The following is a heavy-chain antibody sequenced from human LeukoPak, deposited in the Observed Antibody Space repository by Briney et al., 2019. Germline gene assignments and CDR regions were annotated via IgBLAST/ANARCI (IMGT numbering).Heavy chain of an antibody. CDR1: GFSFDDYD. Sequence: QPGGSLRLSGAASGFSFDDYDMHWVRQAPGKGLEWVSLIHRDGRTAYYADSVKGRFAISRDNSRRSLYLQMDSLRTEDTALYHCAKTRRSGTEYGDFDHWGQGTLVTVSS. D-gene: IGHD1-26*01. V-gene: IGHV3-43*02. J-gene: IGHJ4*02. CDR2: IHRDGRTA. CDR3: AKTRRSGTEYGDFDH.